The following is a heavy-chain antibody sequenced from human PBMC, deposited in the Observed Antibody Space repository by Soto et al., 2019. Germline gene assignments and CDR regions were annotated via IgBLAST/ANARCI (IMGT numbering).Heavy chain of an antibody. Sequence: GGSLRLSCAASGFTFTNAWLNWVRQAPGKGLEWVGRIKSKTDGGTTDYAAPVKGRFTVSRDDSENTVYLQMNSLKTEDTAVYYCARELHGSRFDPWGQGTLVTVSS. CDR2: IKSKTDGGTT. CDR3: ARELHGSRFDP. CDR1: GFTFTNAW. D-gene: IGHD2-2*01. J-gene: IGHJ5*02. V-gene: IGHV3-15*07.